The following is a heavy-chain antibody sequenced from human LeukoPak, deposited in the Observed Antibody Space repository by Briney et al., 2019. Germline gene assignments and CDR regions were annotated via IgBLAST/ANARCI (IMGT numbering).Heavy chain of an antibody. V-gene: IGHV3-7*01. CDR3: ARSRFYFDY. CDR2: IKPDGSEK. Sequence: ETLSLTCAVYGGSFSGYYWSWIRQPPGKGLEWVAKIKPDGSEKDHVDSVKGRFTISRDNAKNSLYLQLNGLRAEDTAVYYCARSRFYFDYWGQGTLVTVSS. CDR1: GGSFSGYY. J-gene: IGHJ4*02.